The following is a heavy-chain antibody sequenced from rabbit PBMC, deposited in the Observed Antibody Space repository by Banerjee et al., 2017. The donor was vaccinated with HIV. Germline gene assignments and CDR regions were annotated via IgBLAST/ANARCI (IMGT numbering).Heavy chain of an antibody. CDR2: IYNGDGNT. V-gene: IGHV1S45*01. J-gene: IGHJ4*01. Sequence: QQQLVESGGDLVQPEGSLTLTCTASGFSFSSYYYMCWVRQAPGKGLELIACIYNGDGNTWYASWVNGRFTISKISSTTVTLQMTSLTAADTATYFCARGSAGGGDGLDLWGPGTLVTVS. CDR3: ARGSAGGGDGLDL. D-gene: IGHD4-2*01. CDR1: GFSFSSYYY.